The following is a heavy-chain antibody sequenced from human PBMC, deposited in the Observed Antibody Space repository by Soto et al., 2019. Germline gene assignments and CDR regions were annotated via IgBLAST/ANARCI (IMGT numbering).Heavy chain of an antibody. Sequence: QVQLQESGPGLVKPSQTLSLTCTVSGGSISSGGYYWSWIRQHPGKGLEWIGYIYYSGSTYDNPSLKSRVTISVDTSKKQCSLKLSSVTAADTAVYYCARWPQLEPRFDYWGQGTLVTVSS. CDR2: IYYSGST. V-gene: IGHV4-31*03. J-gene: IGHJ4*02. CDR3: ARWPQLEPRFDY. CDR1: GGSISSGGYY. D-gene: IGHD1-1*01.